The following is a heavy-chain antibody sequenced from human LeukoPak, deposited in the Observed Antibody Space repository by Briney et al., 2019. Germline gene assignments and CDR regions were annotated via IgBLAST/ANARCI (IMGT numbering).Heavy chain of an antibody. J-gene: IGHJ4*02. V-gene: IGHV1-18*01. CDR3: ARRAMVRGRYYFDY. Sequence: GASVKVSCKASGYTFTSYGISWVRQAPGQGLEWMGWISAYNGNTNYAQKLQGRVTMTTDTSTSTAYMELRSLRSDDTAVYYCARRAMVRGRYYFDYWGQGTLVTVSS. D-gene: IGHD3-10*01. CDR2: ISAYNGNT. CDR1: GYTFTSYG.